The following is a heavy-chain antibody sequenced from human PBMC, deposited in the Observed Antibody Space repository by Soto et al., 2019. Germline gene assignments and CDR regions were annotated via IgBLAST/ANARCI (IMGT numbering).Heavy chain of an antibody. CDR2: IYFSGST. V-gene: IGHV4-39*01. CDR1: GDSITSSTYY. D-gene: IGHD3-3*01. Sequence: LETLSLTCTVSGDSITSSTYYWGWIRQPPGKGLEWIGSIYFSGSTYYNPSLKSRVTISVDSSKNQFSLKLSSVTAADTAVYYCASLFRFLEWLSPANYYGMDVWGQGTTVTVSS. J-gene: IGHJ6*02. CDR3: ASLFRFLEWLSPANYYGMDV.